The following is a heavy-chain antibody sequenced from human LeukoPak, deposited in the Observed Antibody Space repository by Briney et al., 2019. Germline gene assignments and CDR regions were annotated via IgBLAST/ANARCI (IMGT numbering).Heavy chain of an antibody. J-gene: IGHJ6*03. CDR2: MNPNSGNT. CDR1: GYTFTSYD. V-gene: IGHV1-8*01. CDR3: ARLGFSRPYYYYYMGV. D-gene: IGHD1-26*01. Sequence: GASVKVSCKASGYTFTSYDINWVRQATGQGREWMGWMNPNSGNTGYAQKFQGRVTMTTNTSISTAYMELSSLRSEDTAVYYGARLGFSRPYYYYYMGVLGKGTTVTVSS.